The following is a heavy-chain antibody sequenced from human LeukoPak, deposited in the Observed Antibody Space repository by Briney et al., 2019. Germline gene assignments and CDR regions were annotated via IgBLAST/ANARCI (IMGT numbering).Heavy chain of an antibody. D-gene: IGHD2-2*02. CDR2: IYYSGST. CDR3: ASGPLIVPAAIKVYFDY. Sequence: SETLSLTCTVSGGSISSYYWSWIRQPPGKGLEWIGYIYYSGSTNYNPSLKSRVTISVDTSKNQFSLKLSSVTAADTAVYYCASGPLIVPAAIKVYFDYWGQGTLVTVSS. V-gene: IGHV4-59*08. CDR1: GGSISSYY. J-gene: IGHJ4*02.